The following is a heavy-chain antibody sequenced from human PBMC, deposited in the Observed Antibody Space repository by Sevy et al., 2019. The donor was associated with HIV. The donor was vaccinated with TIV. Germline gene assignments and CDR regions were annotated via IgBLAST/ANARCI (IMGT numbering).Heavy chain of an antibody. V-gene: IGHV3-23*01. CDR1: GFTFSKYS. J-gene: IGHJ4*02. D-gene: IGHD2-8*01. Sequence: AGSLRLSCEASGFTFSKYSMSWVRQAPGKGLEWVSTFSFGCGRINYADSVKGRFTISRDDSTNTLYLQMNSLRAEDTAVYYCAREGCTKPHDYWGQGTLVTVSS. CDR2: FSFGCGRI. CDR3: AREGCTKPHDY.